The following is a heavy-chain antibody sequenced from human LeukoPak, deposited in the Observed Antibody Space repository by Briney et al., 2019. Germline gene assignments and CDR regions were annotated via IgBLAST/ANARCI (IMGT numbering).Heavy chain of an antibody. CDR3: VRGQATAWGLDY. D-gene: IGHD6-13*01. Sequence: PGGSPRLSCAASGFAFSTNWMHWVRQAPGKGLVWLSHISTDARTITYADFVKGRFTISRDNAKNTLYLQMNSLRADDTALYYCVRGQATAWGLDYWGQGTLVTVSS. CDR2: ISTDARTI. J-gene: IGHJ4*02. V-gene: IGHV3-74*01. CDR1: GFAFSTNW.